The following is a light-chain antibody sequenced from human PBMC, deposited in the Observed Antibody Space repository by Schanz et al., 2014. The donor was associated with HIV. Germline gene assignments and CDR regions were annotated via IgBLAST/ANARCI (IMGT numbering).Light chain of an antibody. CDR3: QQTNSFPLT. Sequence: DIQMTQSPSTLSASVGDRISITCRASQSISGWLAWYQQKPGEAPNLLISEASTLESGVPSRFSGSGSGTEFTLSISSLQPEDFATYFCQQTNSFPLTFGGGTKVEIK. CDR1: QSISGW. V-gene: IGKV1-5*03. J-gene: IGKJ4*01. CDR2: EAS.